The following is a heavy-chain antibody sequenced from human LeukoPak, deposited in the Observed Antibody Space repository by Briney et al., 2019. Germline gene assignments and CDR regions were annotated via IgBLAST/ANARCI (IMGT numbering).Heavy chain of an antibody. J-gene: IGHJ5*02. CDR2: INPNSGGT. CDR1: GYTFTGYY. Sequence: GASVKVSCKASGYTFTGYYMHWVRQAPGQGLERMGWINPNSGGTNYAQKFQGRVTMTRDTSISTAYMELSRLRSDDTAVYYCARDWDFRGNWFDPWGQGTLVTVSS. CDR3: ARDWDFRGNWFDP. V-gene: IGHV1-2*02. D-gene: IGHD1-26*01.